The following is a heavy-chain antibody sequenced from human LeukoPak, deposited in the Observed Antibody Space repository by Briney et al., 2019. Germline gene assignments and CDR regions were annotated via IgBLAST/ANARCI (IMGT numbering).Heavy chain of an antibody. CDR1: GFTFSDYY. D-gene: IGHD3-22*01. J-gene: IGHJ6*03. V-gene: IGHV3-11*01. CDR2: ISSSGSTI. Sequence: PGGSLRLSCAASGFTFSDYYMSWIRQAPGKGLDWVSYISSSGSTIYYADSVKGRFTISRDNAKNSLYLPMNSLRAEDTAVYSCARSSGSYDYYYYMDVWGKGTTVTVSS. CDR3: ARSSGSYDYYYYMDV.